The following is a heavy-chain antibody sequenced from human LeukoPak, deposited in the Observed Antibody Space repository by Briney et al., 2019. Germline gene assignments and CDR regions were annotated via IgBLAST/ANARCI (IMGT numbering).Heavy chain of an antibody. D-gene: IGHD5-18*01. Sequence: SQTLSLTCAISGDSVPSNIAAWNWITQSPSRGLEWLGRTYYRSKWYNDYAVSVESRITINPDTSKNQFSLQLNSVTPEDTAVYYCARELYSYASWPFDYWGQGTLVTVSS. CDR1: GDSVPSNIAA. CDR2: TYYRSKWYN. CDR3: ARELYSYASWPFDY. V-gene: IGHV6-1*01. J-gene: IGHJ4*02.